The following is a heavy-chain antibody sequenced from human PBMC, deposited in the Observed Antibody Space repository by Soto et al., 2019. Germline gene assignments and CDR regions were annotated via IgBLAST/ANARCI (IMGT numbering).Heavy chain of an antibody. CDR2: MNTTTGST. D-gene: IGHD1-1*01. CDR1: GYTFTSYD. CDR3: ARGRIVAGTVDS. J-gene: IGHJ4*02. Sequence: QVQLVQSGAEVKKPGASVKVACKASGYTFTSYDIKWVRQATGQGLGWMGWMNTTTGSTGFAQKFQGRITMISTTSTIAAYLELSRLTSDDTAVNYGARGRIVAGTVDSWGQGTLVTVSS. V-gene: IGHV1-8*01.